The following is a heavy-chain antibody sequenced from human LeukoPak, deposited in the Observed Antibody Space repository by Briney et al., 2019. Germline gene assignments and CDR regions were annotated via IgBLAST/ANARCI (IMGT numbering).Heavy chain of an antibody. D-gene: IGHD1-26*01. Sequence: ASVKVSCKASGYTFTTHGISWVRQAPGQGLDWMGWISAYNGNTNYAQKVQARVTMTTDTSTSTAYIELRRLRPDDTAVYYCARGVHTRAAFDIWGQGTMVTVSS. J-gene: IGHJ3*02. CDR2: ISAYNGNT. CDR1: GYTFTTHG. V-gene: IGHV1-18*01. CDR3: ARGVHTRAAFDI.